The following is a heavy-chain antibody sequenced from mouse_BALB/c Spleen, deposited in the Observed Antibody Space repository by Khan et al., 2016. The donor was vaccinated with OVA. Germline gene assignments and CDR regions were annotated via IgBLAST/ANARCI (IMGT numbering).Heavy chain of an antibody. CDR1: GYTFTSYV. Sequence: VQLQQSGPELVKPGASVKMSCKASGYTFTSYVMHWLRQKPGQGLEWIGYIYPFNDDTKYNEKFKGKATLTSDKSSSTAYMELSSLTSEDFAVYYCAKNYRYDVYFDYWGQGTTLTVSS. D-gene: IGHD2-14*01. CDR2: IYPFNDDT. V-gene: IGHV1S136*01. CDR3: AKNYRYDVYFDY. J-gene: IGHJ2*01.